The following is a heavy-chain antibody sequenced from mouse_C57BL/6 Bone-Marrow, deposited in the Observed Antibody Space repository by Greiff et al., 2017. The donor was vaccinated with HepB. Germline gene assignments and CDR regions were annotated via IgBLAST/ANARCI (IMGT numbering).Heavy chain of an antibody. D-gene: IGHD6-1*01. CDR2: ISGGGGNT. J-gene: IGHJ4*01. CDR1: GFTFSSYT. Sequence: DVMLVESGGGLVKPGGSLKLSCAASGFTFSSYTMSWVRQTPEKRLEWVATISGGGGNTYYPDSVKGRFTISRDNAKNTLYLQMSSLRSEDTALYYCARPLYYYAMDYWGQGTSVTVSS. CDR3: ARPLYYYAMDY. V-gene: IGHV5-9*01.